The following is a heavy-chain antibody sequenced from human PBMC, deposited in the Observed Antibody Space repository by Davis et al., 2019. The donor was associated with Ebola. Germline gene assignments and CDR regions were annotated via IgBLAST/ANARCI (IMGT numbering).Heavy chain of an antibody. Sequence: GGSLRLSCAATGFTVRTYFMNWVRQAPGKGLEWVSVIQSGGGTYYADSVKGRFTISRDNAKNTLSLQMNSLRAEDTAVYYCAKVRDDYWGQGTLVTVSS. CDR1: GFTVRTYF. V-gene: IGHV3-53*01. CDR2: IQSGGGT. J-gene: IGHJ4*02. CDR3: AKVRDDY.